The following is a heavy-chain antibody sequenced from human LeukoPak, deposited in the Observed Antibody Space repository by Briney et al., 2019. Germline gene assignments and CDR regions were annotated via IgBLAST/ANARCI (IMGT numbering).Heavy chain of an antibody. CDR1: GFSFNTYA. V-gene: IGHV3-23*01. Sequence: GGSLRLSCSASGFSFNTYAMSWVRQAPGKGLEWVSAISNTGGSTYYADSVKGRFTISRDKSKNTLSLQMNSLRAEDTAVYYCAQQVGYCSSGSCYFTYWGQGTLVTVSS. J-gene: IGHJ1*01. CDR2: ISNTGGST. D-gene: IGHD2-15*01. CDR3: AQQVGYCSSGSCYFTY.